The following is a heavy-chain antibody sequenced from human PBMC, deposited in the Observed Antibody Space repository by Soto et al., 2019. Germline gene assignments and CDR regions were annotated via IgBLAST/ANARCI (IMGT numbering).Heavy chain of an antibody. CDR1: GYAFTTYG. J-gene: IGHJ4*02. CDR3: ARGRYGDY. D-gene: IGHD1-1*01. CDR2: ISAHNGNT. Sequence: QVHLVQSGAEVKKPGASVKVSCKGSGYAFTTYGITWVRQAPGQGLEWLGWISAHNGNTNYAQKLQGRVTVTRATSTSPAYRELRSLRSDDTAVYYCARGRYGDYWGQGALVTVSS. V-gene: IGHV1-18*01.